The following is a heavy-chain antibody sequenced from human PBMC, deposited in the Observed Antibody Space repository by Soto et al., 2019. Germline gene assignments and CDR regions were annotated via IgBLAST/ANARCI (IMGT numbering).Heavy chain of an antibody. Sequence: QVQLQQWGAGLLKPSETLSLTCAVYGGSFSGYYWTWIRQPPGTGLEWIGEINHSGSTNYNPSLKSRVTLSVDTSKNQFSLKLTSVTAADTAVYDCARDKITGLFAYWGQGTLVTVSS. D-gene: IGHD2-8*02. CDR3: ARDKITGLFAY. CDR1: GGSFSGYY. CDR2: INHSGST. J-gene: IGHJ4*02. V-gene: IGHV4-34*01.